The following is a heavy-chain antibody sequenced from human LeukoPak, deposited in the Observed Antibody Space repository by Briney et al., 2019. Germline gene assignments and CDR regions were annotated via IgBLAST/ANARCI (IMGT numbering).Heavy chain of an antibody. CDR3: AKDCLSGPYSSGWPYGMDV. Sequence: PGGSLRLSCAASGFTFDDYAMHWVRQAPGKGLEWVSGISWNSGSIGYADSVKGRFTISRDNAKNSLYLQMNSLRAEDTALYYCAKDCLSGPYSSGWPYGMDVWGQGTTVTVSS. D-gene: IGHD6-19*01. V-gene: IGHV3-9*01. CDR1: GFTFDDYA. J-gene: IGHJ6*02. CDR2: ISWNSGSI.